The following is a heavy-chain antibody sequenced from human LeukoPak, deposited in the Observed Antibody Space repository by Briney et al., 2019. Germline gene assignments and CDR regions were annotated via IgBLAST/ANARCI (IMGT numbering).Heavy chain of an antibody. D-gene: IGHD5-24*01. Sequence: SETLSLTCAVYGGSFSGYYWSWIRQPPGKGLEWIGEISHSGSTNYNPSLKSRVTISVDTSKNQFSLKLSSVTAADTAVYYCASRVEMATTRDYWGQGTLVTVSS. CDR2: ISHSGST. CDR1: GGSFSGYY. V-gene: IGHV4-34*01. J-gene: IGHJ4*02. CDR3: ASRVEMATTRDY.